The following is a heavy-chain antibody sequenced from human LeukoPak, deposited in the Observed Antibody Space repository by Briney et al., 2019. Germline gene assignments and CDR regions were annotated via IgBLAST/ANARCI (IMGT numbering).Heavy chain of an antibody. Sequence: PGGSLRLSCAGSGFPFSSYEMNWLRQAPGKGLEWVSVIYSGGSTYYADSVKGRFTISRDNSKNTLYLQMNSLRAEDTAVYYCARRGVTSDYWGQGTLVTVSS. CDR2: IYSGGST. D-gene: IGHD5-18*01. J-gene: IGHJ4*02. V-gene: IGHV3-66*04. CDR3: ARRGVTSDY. CDR1: GFPFSSYE.